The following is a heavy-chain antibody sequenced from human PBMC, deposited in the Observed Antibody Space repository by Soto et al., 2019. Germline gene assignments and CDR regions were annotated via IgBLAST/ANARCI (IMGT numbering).Heavy chain of an antibody. V-gene: IGHV3-11*01. Sequence: GGSLRLSCAASGFTFSDYYMSWIRQAPGKGLEWVSYISSSGSTIYYADSVKGRFTISRDNAKNSRYLQMNSLRAEDTAVYYCARDRAYYYDNSDPLYYFDYWGQGTLVTVSS. D-gene: IGHD3-22*01. CDR3: ARDRAYYYDNSDPLYYFDY. J-gene: IGHJ4*01. CDR2: ISSSGSTI. CDR1: GFTFSDYY.